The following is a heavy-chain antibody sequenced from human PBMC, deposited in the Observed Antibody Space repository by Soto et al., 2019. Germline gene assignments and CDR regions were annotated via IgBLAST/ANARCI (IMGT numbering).Heavy chain of an antibody. D-gene: IGHD1-1*01. V-gene: IGHV4-39*01. CDR1: GGSISSSSYY. CDR2: IYYSGST. CDR3: AKHPRSQLFWFDP. J-gene: IGHJ5*02. Sequence: PSETLCLTCTVSGGSISSSSYYWGWIRQPPGKGLEWIGSIYYSGSTYYNPSLKSRVTISVDTSKNQFSLKLSSVTAADTAVYYCAKHPRSQLFWFDPWGQGTLVSVSS.